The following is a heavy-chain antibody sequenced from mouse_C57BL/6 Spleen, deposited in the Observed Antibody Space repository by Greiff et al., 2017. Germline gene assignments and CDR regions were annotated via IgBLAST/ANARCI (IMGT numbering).Heavy chain of an antibody. CDR3: SRLIGNYDDAMDY. CDR1: GYTFTSYD. Sequence: VQLQQSGPELVKPGASVTLSCKASGYTFTSYDINWVKQRPGQGLEWIGWIYTRDGSTKYNEKFKGKATLTVDTSSSTAYMELHSLTSEDSAVYFCSRLIGNYDDAMDYWGQGTSVTVSS. V-gene: IGHV1-85*01. CDR2: IYTRDGST. J-gene: IGHJ4*01. D-gene: IGHD2-1*01.